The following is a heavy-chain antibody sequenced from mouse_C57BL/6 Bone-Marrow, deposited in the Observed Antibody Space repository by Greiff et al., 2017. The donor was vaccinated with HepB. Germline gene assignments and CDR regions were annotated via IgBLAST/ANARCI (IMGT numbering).Heavy chain of an antibody. V-gene: IGHV5-9-1*02. CDR3: TRAGSGSSPDY. CDR1: GFTFSSYA. Sequence: EVQGVESGEGLVKPGGSLKLSCAASGFTFSSYAMSWVRQTPEKRLEWVAYISSGGDYIYYADTVKGRFTISRDNARNTLYLQMSSLKSEDTAMYYCTRAGSGSSPDYWGQGTTLTVSS. D-gene: IGHD1-1*01. CDR2: ISSGGDYI. J-gene: IGHJ2*01.